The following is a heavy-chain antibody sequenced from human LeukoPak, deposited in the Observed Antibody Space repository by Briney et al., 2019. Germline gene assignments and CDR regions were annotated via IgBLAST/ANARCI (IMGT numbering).Heavy chain of an antibody. D-gene: IGHD6-13*01. CDR2: INPNSGGT. CDR3: ARPYGQQLVRENWFDP. V-gene: IGHV1-2*06. J-gene: IGHJ5*02. CDR1: GYTFTGYY. Sequence: ASVKVSCKASGYTFTGYYMHWVRQAPGQGLEWMGRINPNSGGTNYAQKFQGRVTMTRDTSISTAYMALSRLTSDDTAVYYCARPYGQQLVRENWFDPWGQGTLVTVSS.